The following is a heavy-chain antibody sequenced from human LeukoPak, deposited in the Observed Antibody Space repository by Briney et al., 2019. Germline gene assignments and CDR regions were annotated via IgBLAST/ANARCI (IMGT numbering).Heavy chain of an antibody. CDR2: ISSSSSTI. V-gene: IGHV3-48*01. CDR1: GFTFSSYS. J-gene: IGHJ4*02. D-gene: IGHD1-1*01. CDR3: ARASKAGIDC. Sequence: GGSLRLSCAASGFTFSSYSMNWVRQAPGKGLEWVTYISSSSSTIYYADSVKGRFTISRDNAKNSLYLQMNSLRAEDTAVYYCARASKAGIDCWGQGTLVTVSS.